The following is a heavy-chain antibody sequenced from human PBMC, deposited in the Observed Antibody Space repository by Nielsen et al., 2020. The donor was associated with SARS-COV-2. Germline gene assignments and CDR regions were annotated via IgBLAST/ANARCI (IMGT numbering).Heavy chain of an antibody. D-gene: IGHD4-23*01. CDR3: ASRLGRLTHRY. Sequence: WIRQPPGKGLEWIGYIYYSGSTYYNPSLKSRVTISVDTSKNQFSLKLSSVTAADTAVYYCASRLGRLTHRYWGQGTLVTVSS. CDR2: IYYSGST. J-gene: IGHJ4*02. V-gene: IGHV4-31*02.